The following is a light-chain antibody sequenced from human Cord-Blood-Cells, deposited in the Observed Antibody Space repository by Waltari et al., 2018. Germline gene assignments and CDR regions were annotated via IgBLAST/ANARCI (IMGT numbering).Light chain of an antibody. CDR3: CSYAGSYTYV. Sequence: QSALTQPRSVSGSPGQSVTISSTGTSSDVGGYNYSSWYQQHPGKAPKPMIYDVSKRPSGVPDRFSGSKSGNTASLTISGLQAEDEADYYCCSYAGSYTYVFGTGTKVTVL. CDR2: DVS. J-gene: IGLJ1*01. CDR1: SSDVGGYNY. V-gene: IGLV2-11*01.